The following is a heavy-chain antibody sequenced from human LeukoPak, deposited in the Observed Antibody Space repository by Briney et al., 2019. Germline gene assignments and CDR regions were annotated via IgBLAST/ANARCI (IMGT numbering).Heavy chain of an antibody. CDR1: GYSFTSYW. CDR2: IYPGDSHT. Sequence: AGESLKISSTASGYSFTSYWIGWVRQMPGKGLEWMGIIYPGDSHTRYHTSFHGQITISIAKSISTAYLQCSSLTSSNTAMYYCARLLRQGYDSSPFDPWGQETLVTVSS. D-gene: IGHD3-22*01. V-gene: IGHV5-51*01. J-gene: IGHJ5*02. CDR3: ARLLRQGYDSSPFDP.